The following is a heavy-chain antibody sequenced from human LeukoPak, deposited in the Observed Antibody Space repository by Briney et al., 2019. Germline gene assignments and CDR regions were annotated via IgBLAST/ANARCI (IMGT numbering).Heavy chain of an antibody. D-gene: IGHD3-22*01. CDR1: GYTFTSYG. V-gene: IGHV1-18*01. Sequence: ASVKVSCKASGYTFTSYGISWVLQAPGQGLEWMGWISAYNGNTNYAQKLQGRVTMTTDTSTSTAYMELRSLRSDDTAVYYCARDSMIVVVRYNDYWGQETLVTVSS. J-gene: IGHJ4*02. CDR2: ISAYNGNT. CDR3: ARDSMIVVVRYNDY.